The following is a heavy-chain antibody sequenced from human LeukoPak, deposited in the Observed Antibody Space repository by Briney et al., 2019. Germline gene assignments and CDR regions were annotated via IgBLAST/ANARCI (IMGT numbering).Heavy chain of an antibody. J-gene: IGHJ6*03. D-gene: IGHD3-3*01. Sequence: ESHSLTHTHSLGCLSRYFRRGLRPAAGRGVEWIGRVYTSGSTNYNAALKSRVTMSVDTSKNQFSLKLSSVPAADTAVYYCARNEAILHYMDVWGKGTTVTAYS. CDR2: VYTSGST. CDR3: ARNEAILHYMDV. V-gene: IGHV4-4*07. CDR1: LGCLSRYF.